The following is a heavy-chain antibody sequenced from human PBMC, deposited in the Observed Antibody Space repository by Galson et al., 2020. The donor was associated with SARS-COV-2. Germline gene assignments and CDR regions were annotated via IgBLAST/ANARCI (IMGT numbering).Heavy chain of an antibody. Sequence: ETSETLSLTCTVSGGSIRTYYWNWIRQSPGKGLEWIAYIHYSGTTHYNPSLKSRVSISVDTSENQFSLRMSSLTAADTAVYYCARHGYYEGGGYIAYYFDYWGQGTLVTGSS. J-gene: IGHJ4*02. D-gene: IGHD3-22*01. CDR3: ARHGYYEGGGYIAYYFDY. CDR2: IHYSGTT. CDR1: GGSIRTYY. V-gene: IGHV4-59*08.